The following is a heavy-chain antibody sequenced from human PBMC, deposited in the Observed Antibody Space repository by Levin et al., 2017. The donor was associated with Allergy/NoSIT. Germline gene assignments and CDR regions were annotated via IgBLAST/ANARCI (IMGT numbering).Heavy chain of an antibody. V-gene: IGHV3-20*01. CDR3: ARAYEWLETFYWYFDL. J-gene: IGHJ2*01. Sequence: GESLKISCAASGFTFDDYGMSWVRQAPGKGLEWVSGINWNGGSTGYADSVKGRFTISRDNAKNSLYLQMNSLRAEDTALYHCARAYEWLETFYWYFDLWGRGTLVTVSS. D-gene: IGHD6-19*01. CDR2: INWNGGST. CDR1: GFTFDDYG.